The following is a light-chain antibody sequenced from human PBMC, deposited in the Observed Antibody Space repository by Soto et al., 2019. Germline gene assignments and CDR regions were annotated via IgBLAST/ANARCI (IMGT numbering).Light chain of an antibody. CDR3: SSYTSSTSLLI. J-gene: IGLJ1*01. CDR2: DAS. CDR1: YSDIGGYKH. Sequence: LTHPASVSASPGQSITISCIGTYSDIGGYKHVSWYQQHPGKAPKLIIYDASNRPSGISNRFSASKSGNTASLTISGLQADDEADYYCSSYTSSTSLLIFGAGTKVTVL. V-gene: IGLV2-14*03.